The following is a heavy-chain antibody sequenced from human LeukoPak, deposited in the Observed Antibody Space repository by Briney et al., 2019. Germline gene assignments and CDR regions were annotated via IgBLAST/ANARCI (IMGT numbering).Heavy chain of an antibody. Sequence: PGGSLRLSCVASGFIFSSYWMHWVRQAPGKGLEWVSGISWNSANIGYADSVKGRFTISRDNAKNFLYLQMNSLRAEDMALYYCAKDMNPYDYSGMDVWGKGTTVTVSS. J-gene: IGHJ6*03. V-gene: IGHV3-9*03. CDR2: ISWNSANI. D-gene: IGHD4-11*01. CDR3: AKDMNPYDYSGMDV. CDR1: GFIFSSYW.